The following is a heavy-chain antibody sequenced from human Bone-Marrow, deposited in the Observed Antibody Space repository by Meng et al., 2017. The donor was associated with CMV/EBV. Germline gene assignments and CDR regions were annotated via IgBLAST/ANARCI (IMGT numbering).Heavy chain of an antibody. CDR3: AKDSKNYYYTPGSSPKGGFDY. D-gene: IGHD3-10*01. Sequence: GESLKISCKGSGYSFTSYWIGWVRQMPGKGLEWMGIIYPGDSDTRYSPSFQGQVTISADKSISTAYLQWTSLKASDTAMYYCAKDSKNYYYTPGSSPKGGFDYWGQGSLVTVSS. J-gene: IGHJ4*02. CDR1: GYSFTSYW. V-gene: IGHV5-51*01. CDR2: IYPGDSDT.